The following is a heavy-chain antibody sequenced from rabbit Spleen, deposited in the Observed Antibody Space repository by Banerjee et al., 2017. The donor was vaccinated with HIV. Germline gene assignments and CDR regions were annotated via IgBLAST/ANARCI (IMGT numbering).Heavy chain of an antibody. CDR3: ARDPNYASGHYIYSF. V-gene: IGHV1S40*01. Sequence: EESGGGLVKPGGTLTLTCKASGFSFSSSYDMCWVRQAPGKGLEWIACVYTGNGKTYYASWAKGRFTISKTSSTTVTLQLNSLTAADTATYFCARDPNYASGHYIYSFWGPGTLVTVS. CDR2: VYTGNGKT. D-gene: IGHD1-1*01. J-gene: IGHJ4*01. CDR1: GFSFSSSYD.